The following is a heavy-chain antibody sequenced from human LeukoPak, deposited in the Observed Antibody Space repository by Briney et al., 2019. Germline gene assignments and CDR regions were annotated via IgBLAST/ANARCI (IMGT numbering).Heavy chain of an antibody. Sequence: GGSQTLSCAPSGFPFSSYAMSWLPDAPGEGLEWVSAFSGSGGRTYYADSVKGRFNISRDNSKNTLYLQMNSLRAEDTAVYYGAKDFRSAVTAAYFDYWGQGTLVTVSS. CDR3: AKDFRSAVTAAYFDY. CDR1: GFPFSSYA. CDR2: FSGSGGRT. V-gene: IGHV3-23*01. D-gene: IGHD2-21*02. J-gene: IGHJ4*02.